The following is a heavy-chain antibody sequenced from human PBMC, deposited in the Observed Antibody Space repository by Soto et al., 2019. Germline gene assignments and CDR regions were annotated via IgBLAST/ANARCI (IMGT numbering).Heavy chain of an antibody. D-gene: IGHD4-17*01. CDR3: ASYTDGYGDYESEGY. Sequence: GGSLRLSCAASGFTFISYSMNWGRQAPWKGLEWVSSISSSSSYIYYADSVKGRFTISRDNAKNSLYLQMNSLRAEDTAVYYCASYTDGYGDYESEGYWGQGTLVTVS. CDR2: ISSSSSYI. CDR1: GFTFISYS. V-gene: IGHV3-21*01. J-gene: IGHJ4*02.